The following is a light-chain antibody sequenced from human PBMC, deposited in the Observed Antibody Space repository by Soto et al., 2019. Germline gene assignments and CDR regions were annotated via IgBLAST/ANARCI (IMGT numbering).Light chain of an antibody. Sequence: EIVLTQSPATLSLSPLERATLSCIASQSVSSYLAWYQQKPGQAPRLLIYDASNRATGIPARFSGSGSGTDFTLTISSLEPEDFAVYYCQQRSNWPSTFGGGTKVDIK. J-gene: IGKJ4*01. CDR1: QSVSSY. CDR3: QQRSNWPST. CDR2: DAS. V-gene: IGKV3-11*01.